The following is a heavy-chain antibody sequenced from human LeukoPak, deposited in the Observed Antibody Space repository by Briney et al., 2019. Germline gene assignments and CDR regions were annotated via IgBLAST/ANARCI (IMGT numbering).Heavy chain of an antibody. CDR3: ARDPTHYYDSSGSPNYFDY. CDR1: GGSISSSSYY. D-gene: IGHD3-22*01. V-gene: IGHV4-39*07. Sequence: PSETLSLTCTVSGGSISSSSYYWGWIRQPPGKGLEWIGSIYYSGSTYYNPSLKSRVTISVDTSKYQFSLKLSSVTAADTAVYYCARDPTHYYDSSGSPNYFDYWGQGTLVAVSS. CDR2: IYYSGST. J-gene: IGHJ4*02.